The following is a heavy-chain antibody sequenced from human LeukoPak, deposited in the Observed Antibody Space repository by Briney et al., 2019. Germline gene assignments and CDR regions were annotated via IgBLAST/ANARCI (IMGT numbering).Heavy chain of an antibody. CDR2: ISSSSSYI. J-gene: IGHJ6*02. CDR3: ARDEIGGYDSYYYYYGMDV. V-gene: IGHV3-21*01. CDR1: GFTFSSYS. D-gene: IGHD5-12*01. Sequence: GGSLRLSCAASGFTFSSYSMNWVRQAPGKGLEWVSSISSSSSYIYYADSVKGRFTISRDNAKNSLYLQMNSLRAEDTAVYYCARDEIGGYDSYYYYYGMDVWGQGTTVTVSS.